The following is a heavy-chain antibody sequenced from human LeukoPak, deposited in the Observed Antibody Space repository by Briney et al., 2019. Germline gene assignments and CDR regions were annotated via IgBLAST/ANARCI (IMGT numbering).Heavy chain of an antibody. CDR3: AKGGKWDVTPFDY. J-gene: IGHJ4*02. D-gene: IGHD1-26*01. CDR1: GFIFSNYA. Sequence: QPGGSLRLSCAASGFIFSNYAMTWVRQAPGKGLEWISALSGSGAGTYYADSVKGRFTISRDNSKNTLYLQMNSLRADDTAVYYCAKGGKWDVTPFDYWGQGTLVTVSS. V-gene: IGHV3-23*01. CDR2: LSGSGAGT.